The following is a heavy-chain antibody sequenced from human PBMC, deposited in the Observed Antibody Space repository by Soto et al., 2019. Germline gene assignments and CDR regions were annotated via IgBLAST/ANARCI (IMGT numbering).Heavy chain of an antibody. V-gene: IGHV1-69*10. Sequence: SVKVSCKASGGTFSSYAISWVRQAPRQGLEWMGGIIPMLGTANCAQKFQGRVTITADKSTSTAYMELSSLRSEDTAVYYCAVLIDWFSHNWFDPWGQGTLVTVS. CDR3: AVLIDWFSHNWFDP. CDR2: IIPMLGTA. J-gene: IGHJ5*02. CDR1: GGTFSSYA. D-gene: IGHD3-9*01.